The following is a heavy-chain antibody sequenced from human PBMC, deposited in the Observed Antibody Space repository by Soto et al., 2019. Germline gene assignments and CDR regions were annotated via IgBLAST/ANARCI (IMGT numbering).Heavy chain of an antibody. D-gene: IGHD1-26*01. CDR3: AREKYSGSYALDY. V-gene: IGHV3-30-3*01. J-gene: IGHJ4*02. Sequence: QVQLVESGGGVVQPGRSLRLSCAASGFTFSSYAIHWVRQAPGKGLEWVAVISYDGSNKYYADSVKGRFTISRDNSKNTLYLQMNSLRAEDTAVYYCAREKYSGSYALDYWGQGTLVTVSS. CDR2: ISYDGSNK. CDR1: GFTFSSYA.